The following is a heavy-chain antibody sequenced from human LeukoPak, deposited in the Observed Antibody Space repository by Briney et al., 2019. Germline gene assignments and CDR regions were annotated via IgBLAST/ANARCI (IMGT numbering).Heavy chain of an antibody. J-gene: IGHJ3*02. CDR2: IYYSGST. V-gene: IGHV4-31*03. CDR1: GGSISSGGYY. Sequence: SQTLSLTCTVSGGSISSGGYYWSWVRQHPGKGLEWIGYIYYSGSTYYNPSLKSRVTISVDTSKNQFSLKLSSVTAADTAVYYCARCGYSYEDAFDIWGQGTMVTVSS. CDR3: ARCGYSYEDAFDI. D-gene: IGHD5-18*01.